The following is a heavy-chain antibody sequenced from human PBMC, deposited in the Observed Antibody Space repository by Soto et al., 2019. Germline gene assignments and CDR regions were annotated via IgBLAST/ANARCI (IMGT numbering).Heavy chain of an antibody. CDR3: ARSIAAAGRPCDY. CDR1: GFTFSSYG. CDR2: IWYDGSNK. J-gene: IGHJ4*02. Sequence: QVQLVESGGGVVQPGRSLRLSCAASGFTFSSYGMHWVRQAPGKGLEWVAVIWYDGSNKYYADSVKGRFTISRDNSKNTLYLQMNSLRAEDTAVYYCARSIAAAGRPCDYWGQGTLVTVSS. V-gene: IGHV3-33*01. D-gene: IGHD6-13*01.